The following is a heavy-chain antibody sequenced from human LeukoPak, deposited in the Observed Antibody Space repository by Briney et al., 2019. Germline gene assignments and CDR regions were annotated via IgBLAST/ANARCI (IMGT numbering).Heavy chain of an antibody. CDR2: INSDGSST. V-gene: IGHV3-74*01. D-gene: IGHD4-17*01. J-gene: IGHJ4*02. CDR1: GFTFSSYW. Sequence: PGGSLRLSCAASGFTFSSYWMHWVRQAPGKGLVWVSRINSDGSSTSYADSVKGRFTISRDNAKNTLYLQMNSLRAEDTAVYYCASGMTTVTTFDYWGQGTLVTVSS. CDR3: ASGMTTVTTFDY.